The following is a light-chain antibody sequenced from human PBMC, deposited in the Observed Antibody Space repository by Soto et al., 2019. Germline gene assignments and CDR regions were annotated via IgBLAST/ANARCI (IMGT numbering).Light chain of an antibody. CDR3: SSYGGRNNFVL. J-gene: IGLJ2*01. CDR2: DVF. Sequence: QSALTQPPSATGSLGQSVTISCSGTSKDVGRDNYVSWYQQHAGQTPKVIIYDVFQRPSGVPDRFSGSKSGTTAYLTVSNLPFEDDVEYFCSSYGGRNNFVLFGGGTKLTVL. V-gene: IGLV2-8*01. CDR1: SKDVGRDNY.